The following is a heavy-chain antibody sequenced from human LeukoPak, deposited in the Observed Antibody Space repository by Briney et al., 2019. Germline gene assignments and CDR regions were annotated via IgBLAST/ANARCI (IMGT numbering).Heavy chain of an antibody. D-gene: IGHD3-9*01. V-gene: IGHV3-30*18. J-gene: IGHJ4*02. CDR3: AKDQGYDILTGYSDY. Sequence: PGGSLRLSCAASGFTFSSYSMNWVRQAPGKGLEWVAVISYDRSKTYYADSVKGRFAISSGNSKNTLYLQMNSLRAEDTAVYFCAKDQGYDILTGYSDYWGQGTLVTVSS. CDR2: ISYDRSKT. CDR1: GFTFSSYS.